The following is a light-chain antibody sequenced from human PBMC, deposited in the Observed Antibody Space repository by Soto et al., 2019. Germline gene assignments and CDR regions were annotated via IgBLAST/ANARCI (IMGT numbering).Light chain of an antibody. V-gene: IGKV3-11*01. CDR2: DAS. J-gene: IGKJ4*01. CDR3: QHRSNWPQLT. Sequence: EIVLTQSPATLSLSPGERATLSCRACQSVSSYLAWYQQKPGQAPRLLIYDASNRATGIPARFSGSGSGTDFTLTISSLEPEDFAVYYCQHRSNWPQLTFGGGTKVEIK. CDR1: QSVSSY.